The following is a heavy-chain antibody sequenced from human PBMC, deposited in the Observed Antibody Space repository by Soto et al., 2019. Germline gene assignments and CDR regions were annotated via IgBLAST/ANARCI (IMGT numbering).Heavy chain of an antibody. J-gene: IGHJ6*02. CDR2: IFHIGNT. V-gene: IGHV4-4*02. CDR3: ASRTYAMDV. CDR1: GGSISSSNW. Sequence: QVQLQESGPGLVKPSGTLSLTCAVSGGSISSSNWRSWVRQPPGKGLEWIGEIFHIGNTYSNPSLTGRVTMSVDKSKNQFSPNLNSVTAADTAVYYCASRTYAMDVWGQGTTVTVSS.